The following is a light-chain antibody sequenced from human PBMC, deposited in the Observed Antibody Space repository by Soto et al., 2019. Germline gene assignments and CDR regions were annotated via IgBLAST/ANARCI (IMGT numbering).Light chain of an antibody. CDR2: EAS. V-gene: IGKV1-5*01. Sequence: DIQMTQSPSTLSASVGDRVTIPCRASQSISGWLAWYQQRPGTAPKLLIYEASSLESGVQSRFSGSGSGTEFTLTISNLQPDDFATYFCQQYNNYTRTFGQGTKVDIK. CDR1: QSISGW. J-gene: IGKJ1*01. CDR3: QQYNNYTRT.